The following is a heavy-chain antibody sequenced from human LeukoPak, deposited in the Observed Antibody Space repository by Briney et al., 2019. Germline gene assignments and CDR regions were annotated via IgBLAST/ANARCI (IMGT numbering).Heavy chain of an antibody. Sequence: ASVKVSCKASGYTFTSYGISWVRQAPGQGLEWMGWISTYNGNTEYAQKLQGRVTMTIDTSTSTAYMELRSLRSDDTAVYYCARDGGIAAAGTLDYWGQGTLVTVSS. V-gene: IGHV1-18*01. CDR2: ISTYNGNT. CDR3: ARDGGIAAAGTLDY. CDR1: GYTFTSYG. J-gene: IGHJ4*02. D-gene: IGHD6-13*01.